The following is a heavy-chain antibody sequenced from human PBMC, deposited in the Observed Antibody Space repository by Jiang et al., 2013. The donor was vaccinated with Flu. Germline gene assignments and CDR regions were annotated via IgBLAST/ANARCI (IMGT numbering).Heavy chain of an antibody. Sequence: SGAEVKKPGASVKVSCEASGYSFNSYHIHWVRQAPGHGLEWIGIINPNVDSTNYAQKFQGRVTMTRDTSTSTVYMELSSLRSEDTAIYYCARDPRTTTFDYWGQGALVTVSS. CDR3: ARDPRTTTFDY. D-gene: IGHD4-11*01. CDR1: GYSFNSYH. V-gene: IGHV1-46*02. CDR2: INPNVDST. J-gene: IGHJ4*02.